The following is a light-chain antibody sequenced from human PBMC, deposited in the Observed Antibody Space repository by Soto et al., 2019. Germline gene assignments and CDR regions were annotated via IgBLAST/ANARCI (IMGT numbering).Light chain of an antibody. CDR1: KLGDYF. CDR2: QDT. V-gene: IGLV3-1*01. Sequence: SYELTQPPSVSVSPGQTASIPCSGAKLGDYFVCWYQQKPGQSPVLVIYQDTKRPSGIPARFSGSNSENTATLTISGTQAMDEADYYCQAWDSSTVLFGGGTKLTVL. CDR3: QAWDSSTVL. J-gene: IGLJ2*01.